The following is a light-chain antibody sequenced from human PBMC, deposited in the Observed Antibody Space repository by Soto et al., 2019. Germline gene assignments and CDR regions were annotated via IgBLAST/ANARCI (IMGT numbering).Light chain of an antibody. V-gene: IGKV2-28*01. CDR3: MQSQQSPPT. CDR2: FGS. Sequence: DIVMTQSPLSLPVTPGEPASISCSSSQSLLQSNGYNYLDWYLQKPGQSPQLLIYFGSYRASGVPDRFSGSRSGRDFTLKIRRVEAEDVGVYYCMQSQQSPPTFGQGTKVEI. J-gene: IGKJ1*01. CDR1: QSLLQSNGYNY.